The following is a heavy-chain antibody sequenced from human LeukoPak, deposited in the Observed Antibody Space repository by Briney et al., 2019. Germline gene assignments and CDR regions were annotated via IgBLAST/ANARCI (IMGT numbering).Heavy chain of an antibody. Sequence: PSKTLSLTCTVSGGSISSGGYYWSWIRQHPGKGLEWIGYIYYSGSTYYDPSLKSRVTISVDTSKNQFSLKLSSVTAADTAVYYCARGATFTRWINYFDYWGQGTLVTVSS. CDR2: IYYSGST. D-gene: IGHD3-10*01. J-gene: IGHJ4*02. CDR3: ARGATFTRWINYFDY. CDR1: GGSISSGGYY. V-gene: IGHV4-31*03.